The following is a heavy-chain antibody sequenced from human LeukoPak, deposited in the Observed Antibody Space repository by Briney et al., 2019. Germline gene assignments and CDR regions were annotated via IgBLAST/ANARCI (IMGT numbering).Heavy chain of an antibody. Sequence: SVKVSCKASGYTFTGYHIHWVRQAPGQGLEWMGRINPYSGDTNFAQKFQGRVTMTRDTSITTAYMDLSSLTPDDTAVYYCASSCCSHLDAFDIWGQGTMVTVSS. CDR3: ASSCCSHLDAFDI. J-gene: IGHJ3*02. V-gene: IGHV1-2*06. CDR1: GYTFTGYH. D-gene: IGHD2-21*02. CDR2: INPYSGDT.